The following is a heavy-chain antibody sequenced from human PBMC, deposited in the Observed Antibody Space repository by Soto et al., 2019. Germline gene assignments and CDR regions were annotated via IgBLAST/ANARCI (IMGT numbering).Heavy chain of an antibody. CDR1: GYSFTSTG. CDR3: ARDLDGSGSYFTDY. D-gene: IGHD3-10*01. Sequence: QVQLVQSGAEVKRPGASVKVSCKASGYSFTSTGISWVRQAPGQGPEWMGWTSTFNGEAKYEQKLQGRVTMTTDTSTTTAYMELRSLTSDDTAVYYCARDLDGSGSYFTDYWGQGTLVTVAS. V-gene: IGHV1-18*01. J-gene: IGHJ4*02. CDR2: TSTFNGEA.